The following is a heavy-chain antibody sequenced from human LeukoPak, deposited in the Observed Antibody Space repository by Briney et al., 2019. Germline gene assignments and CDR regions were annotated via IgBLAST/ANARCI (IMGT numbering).Heavy chain of an antibody. J-gene: IGHJ4*02. D-gene: IGHD5-18*01. Sequence: PGGSLRLSCAASGFTFTNYAMYWVRQAPGRGPEWVSYISSSGSTIYYADSVKGRFTISRDNAKNSLYLQMNSLRAEDTAVYYCAQIYNYGSSQFDYWGQGTLVTVSS. CDR1: GFTFTNYA. V-gene: IGHV3-48*03. CDR3: AQIYNYGSSQFDY. CDR2: ISSSGSTI.